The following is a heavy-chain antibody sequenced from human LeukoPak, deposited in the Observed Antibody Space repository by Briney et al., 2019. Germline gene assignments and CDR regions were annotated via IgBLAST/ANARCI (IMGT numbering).Heavy chain of an antibody. CDR3: ARGGSYLSAFDI. Sequence: GGSLRLSWAASGFTVSSNYMSWVRQAPGKGLEWGSIIYSGGSTFYADSVKGRFTISRDNYKKPLYLQMNSLRAEDTAVYYCARGGSYLSAFDIWGQGTMVTVSS. J-gene: IGHJ3*02. CDR2: IYSGGST. CDR1: GFTVSSNY. D-gene: IGHD1-26*01. V-gene: IGHV3-53*01.